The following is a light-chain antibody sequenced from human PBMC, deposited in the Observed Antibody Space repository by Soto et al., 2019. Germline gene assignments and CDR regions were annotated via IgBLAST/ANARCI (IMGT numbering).Light chain of an antibody. CDR2: GAS. J-gene: IGKJ2*01. Sequence: EIVMTQSPATLSVSPGERATLSSRASQSVSSNLAWYQQKPGQAPRLLIYGASTRATGIPARFSGSASGTEVTLTISNLQSEDFGVYYCQQYNNWPYTFGQGTKLEIK. CDR3: QQYNNWPYT. CDR1: QSVSSN. V-gene: IGKV3-15*01.